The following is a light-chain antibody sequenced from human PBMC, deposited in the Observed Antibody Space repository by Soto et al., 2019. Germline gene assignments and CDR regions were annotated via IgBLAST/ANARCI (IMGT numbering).Light chain of an antibody. Sequence: QSVLTQPASVSGSPGQAITISCSGSSSDVGAHNFVSWYQHHPGKAPKLMIYEVSNRPSGVSNRFSGSKSGDTASLTISGLQAEDEADYYCNSYTSSNXYVFGSGTKV. CDR1: SSDVGAHNF. V-gene: IGLV2-14*01. CDR3: NSYTSSNXYV. J-gene: IGLJ1*01. CDR2: EVS.